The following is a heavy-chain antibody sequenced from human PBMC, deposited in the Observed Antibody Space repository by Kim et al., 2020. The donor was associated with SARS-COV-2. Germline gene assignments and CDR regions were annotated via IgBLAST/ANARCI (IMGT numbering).Heavy chain of an antibody. Sequence: ADSVKGRLTISRDNSKNTLYLQMSSLRAEDTAVYYCVKDTDIRGGYPWRYWGQGTLVTVSS. D-gene: IGHD5-12*01. CDR3: VKDTDIRGGYPWRY. J-gene: IGHJ4*02. V-gene: IGHV3-64D*09.